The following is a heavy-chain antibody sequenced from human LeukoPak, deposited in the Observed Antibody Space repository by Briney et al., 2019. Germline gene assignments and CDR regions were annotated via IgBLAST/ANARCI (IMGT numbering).Heavy chain of an antibody. D-gene: IGHD3-10*01. J-gene: IGHJ6*03. Sequence: GGSLRLSCAASGFTFSSYAMSWVRQAPGKGLEWVSAISGSGGSTYYADSVKGRFTISRDNSKNTLYLQMNSLRAEDTAVYYCARDRGVGGSYYYYMDVWGKGTTVTVSS. CDR3: ARDRGVGGSYYYYMDV. V-gene: IGHV3-23*01. CDR1: GFTFSSYA. CDR2: ISGSGGST.